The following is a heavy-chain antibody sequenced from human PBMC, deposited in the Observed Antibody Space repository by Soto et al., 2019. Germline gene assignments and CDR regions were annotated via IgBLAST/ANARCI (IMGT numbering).Heavy chain of an antibody. D-gene: IGHD6-19*01. CDR2: IKQDGSEK. V-gene: IGHV3-7*03. CDR3: ARVSLSSGWYGEYFQH. Sequence: GGSLRLSCAASGFTFSSYWMSWVRQAPGKGLEWVANIKQDGSEKYYVDSVKGRFTISRDNAKNSLYLQMNSLRAEDTAVYYCARVSLSSGWYGEYFQHCGQCALVTVS. CDR1: GFTFSSYW. J-gene: IGHJ1*01.